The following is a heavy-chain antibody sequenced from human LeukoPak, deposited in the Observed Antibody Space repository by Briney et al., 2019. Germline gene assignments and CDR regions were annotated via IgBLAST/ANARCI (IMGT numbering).Heavy chain of an antibody. J-gene: IGHJ4*02. D-gene: IGHD3-3*01. CDR2: MYYSGRT. CDR3: ARGSDYGDY. CDR1: GASISSYY. Sequence: PSETLSLTCTVSGASISSYYWSWIRQPPGRGLEWIGYMYYSGRTNYNPSLKSRVTISINTSKNQFSLRLSSVTAADTAVYYCARGSDYGDYWGQGTLVTVSS. V-gene: IGHV4-59*01.